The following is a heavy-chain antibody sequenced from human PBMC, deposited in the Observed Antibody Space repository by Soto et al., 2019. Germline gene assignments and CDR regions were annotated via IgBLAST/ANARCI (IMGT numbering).Heavy chain of an antibody. V-gene: IGHV3-21*01. CDR2: ISSSSSYI. CDR3: ARDRRAIRKYYFDY. Sequence: EVQLVESGGGLVKPGGSLRLSCAASGFTFSSYSMNWVRQAPGKGLEWVSSISSSSSYIYYADSVKGRFTISRDNAKNSLYLQMNSLRVEDTAVYYCARDRRAIRKYYFDYWGQGTLVTVSS. J-gene: IGHJ4*02. CDR1: GFTFSSYS.